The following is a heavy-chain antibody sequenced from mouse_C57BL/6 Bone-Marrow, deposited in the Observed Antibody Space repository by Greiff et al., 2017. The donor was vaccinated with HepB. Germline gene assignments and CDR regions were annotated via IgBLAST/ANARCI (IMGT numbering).Heavy chain of an antibody. CDR1: GFTFSSYT. J-gene: IGHJ2*01. Sequence: DVMLVESGGGLVKPGGSLKLSCAASGFTFSSYTMSWVRQTPEKRLEWVATISGGGGNTYYPDSVKGRFTISRDNAKNTLYLQMSSLRSEDTALYYCASHRFITTVVAPYYFDYWGQGTTLTVSS. D-gene: IGHD1-1*01. V-gene: IGHV5-9*01. CDR3: ASHRFITTVVAPYYFDY. CDR2: ISGGGGNT.